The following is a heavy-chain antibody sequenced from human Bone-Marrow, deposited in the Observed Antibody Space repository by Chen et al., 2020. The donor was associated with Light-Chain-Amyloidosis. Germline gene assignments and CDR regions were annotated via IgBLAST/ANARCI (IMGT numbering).Heavy chain of an antibody. CDR1: GYTFPNYW. V-gene: IGHV5-51*01. CDR3: AGRRDGYNFDY. CDR2: IYPDDSDA. Sequence: EVQLEQSGPEVKKPGESLKISCKGSGYTFPNYWIGWVRQMPGKGLEWMGVIYPDDSDARYSPAFEGQVTSSADKSLTPAYLQWRSLKASDTAMYYWAGRRDGYNFDYWGQGTLVTVSS. J-gene: IGHJ4*02. D-gene: IGHD5-12*01.